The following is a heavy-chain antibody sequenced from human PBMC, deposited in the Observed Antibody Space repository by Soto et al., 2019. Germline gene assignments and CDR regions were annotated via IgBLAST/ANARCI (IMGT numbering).Heavy chain of an antibody. V-gene: IGHV1-18*01. Sequence: ASVKVSCKASGYTFTSYGISWVRQAPGQGLEWMGWISAYNGNTNYAQKLQGRVTMTTDTSTSTAYMELRSLRSDDTAVYYCARDQQGFRGVRWFDPWGQGTLVTVSS. CDR3: ARDQQGFRGVRWFDP. CDR2: ISAYNGNT. J-gene: IGHJ5*02. CDR1: GYTFTSYG. D-gene: IGHD3-10*01.